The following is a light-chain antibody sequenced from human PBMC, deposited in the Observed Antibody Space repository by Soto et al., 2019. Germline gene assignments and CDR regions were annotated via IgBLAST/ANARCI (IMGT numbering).Light chain of an antibody. CDR3: QKYNAN. J-gene: IGKJ4*01. CDR1: QNINNW. V-gene: IGKV1-5*01. CDR2: DAS. Sequence: DIQMTQSPSTLSASVGDRVTITCRASQNINNWLAWDQLKPGKAPKVLIYDASSLQSGVPPRFSGSGSGTEFTLTINSLQPDDFATYFCQKYNANFGGGTKVEIK.